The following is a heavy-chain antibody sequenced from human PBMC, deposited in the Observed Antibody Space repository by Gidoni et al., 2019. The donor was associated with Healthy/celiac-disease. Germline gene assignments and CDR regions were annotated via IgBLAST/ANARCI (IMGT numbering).Heavy chain of an antibody. D-gene: IGHD3-10*01. CDR2: IYYSGST. CDR1: GGSISSGCYY. Sequence: QVQLQESGPGLVKPSQTLSLTCTVSGGSISSGCYYWSWIRQHPGKGLEWIGYIYYSGSTYYNPPLKSRVTISVDTSKNQFSLKLSSVTAADTAVYYCARVDVDRMVRGPSFDYWGQGTLVTVSS. V-gene: IGHV4-31*03. CDR3: ARVDVDRMVRGPSFDY. J-gene: IGHJ4*02.